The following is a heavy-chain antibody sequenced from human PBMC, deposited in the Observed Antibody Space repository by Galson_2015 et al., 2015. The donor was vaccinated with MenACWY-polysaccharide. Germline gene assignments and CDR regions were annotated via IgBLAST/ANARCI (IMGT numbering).Heavy chain of an antibody. D-gene: IGHD3-10*01. V-gene: IGHV3-23*01. Sequence: SLRLPCAASGFTLSSYAMSWVRQAPGKGLEWVSGVSASGGSTVYTDSAKGRFTMSRDNSKRTLYLQMNSLRAEDTAVYYCAKDTGPGEYAYSWGTFDIWGRGTMVTVSS. CDR2: VSASGGST. J-gene: IGHJ3*02. CDR1: GFTLSSYA. CDR3: AKDTGPGEYAYSWGTFDI.